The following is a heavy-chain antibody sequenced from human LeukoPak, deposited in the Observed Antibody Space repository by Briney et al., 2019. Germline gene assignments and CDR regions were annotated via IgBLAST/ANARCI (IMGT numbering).Heavy chain of an antibody. CDR3: ATDGYDLYSPMVSTIFDY. Sequence: GRSLRLSCAASGFTFSSYAMHWVRQAPGKGLEWVAVISYDGSNKYYADSVKGRCTISRDNSKNTLYLQMNSLRAEDTAVYYCATDGYDLYSPMVSTIFDYWGQGTLVTVSS. CDR1: GFTFSSYA. J-gene: IGHJ4*02. D-gene: IGHD5-18*01. CDR2: ISYDGSNK. V-gene: IGHV3-30-3*02.